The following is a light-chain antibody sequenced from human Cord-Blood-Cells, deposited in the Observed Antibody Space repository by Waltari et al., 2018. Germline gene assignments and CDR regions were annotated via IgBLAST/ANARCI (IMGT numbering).Light chain of an antibody. CDR2: AAS. Sequence: DVQMTQSPSSLPASVGDRVTITYRASQSISSYFNWYQQNPGKAPKLLIYAASSLQSGVPSRFCGSGAGTDVTLTISSLQPEDFAAYYCQQSYSTPRSFSQGTRLEIK. CDR3: QQSYSTPRS. V-gene: IGKV1-39*01. CDR1: QSISSY. J-gene: IGKJ5*01.